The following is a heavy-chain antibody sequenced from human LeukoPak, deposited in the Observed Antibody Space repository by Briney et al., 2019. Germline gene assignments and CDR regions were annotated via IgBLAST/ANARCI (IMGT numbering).Heavy chain of an antibody. V-gene: IGHV6-1*01. CDR2: TYYRSQQWHS. CDR3: GRETDFGVVTN. Sequence: SQTLSLTCAVSGDSVSSNGASWNWIRQSPSRGLEWLGRTYYRSQQWHSDYAPSVKGRITLNPDTSKDQFSLQLNSVTPEDTALYYCGRETDFGVVTNWGQGTLVTVSS. CDR1: GDSVSSNGAS. J-gene: IGHJ4*02. D-gene: IGHD3-3*01.